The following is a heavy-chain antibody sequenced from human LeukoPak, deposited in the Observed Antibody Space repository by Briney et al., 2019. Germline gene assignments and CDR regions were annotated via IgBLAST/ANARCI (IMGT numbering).Heavy chain of an antibody. V-gene: IGHV3-30*03. J-gene: IGHJ4*02. D-gene: IGHD4-17*01. CDR1: RFTFSSYG. CDR2: ISYDGSNK. CDR3: TRDYGDYALFGY. Sequence: PGRSLRLSCAASRFTFSSYGMHWVRQAPGKGLEWVAVISYDGSNKYYADSVKGRFTISRDNSKNTLYLQMNSLRAEDTAVYYCTRDYGDYALFGYWGQGTLVTVSS.